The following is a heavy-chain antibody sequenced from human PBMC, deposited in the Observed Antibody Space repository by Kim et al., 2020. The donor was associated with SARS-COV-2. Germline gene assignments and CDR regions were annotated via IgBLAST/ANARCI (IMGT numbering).Heavy chain of an antibody. Sequence: KGRSTISRDNSKNTLYLQMNSLRAEDTAVYYCAKDVNVRGWYWEYNWFDPWGQGTLVTVSS. CDR3: AKDVNVRGWYWEYNWFDP. J-gene: IGHJ5*02. D-gene: IGHD6-19*01. V-gene: IGHV3-33*06.